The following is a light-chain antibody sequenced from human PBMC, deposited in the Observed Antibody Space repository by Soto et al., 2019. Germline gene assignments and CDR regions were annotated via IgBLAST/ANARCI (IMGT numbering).Light chain of an antibody. Sequence: EIVLTQSPGTLSLSPGERATLSCRASQSVSSYLAWYQQKPGQPPRLLIYDASNRATGIPARFSGSGSGTEFTLTISSLQPDDFATYYCQHYNSYSEAFGQGTKVDI. CDR1: QSVSSY. CDR2: DAS. V-gene: IGKV3-11*01. J-gene: IGKJ1*01. CDR3: QHYNSYSEA.